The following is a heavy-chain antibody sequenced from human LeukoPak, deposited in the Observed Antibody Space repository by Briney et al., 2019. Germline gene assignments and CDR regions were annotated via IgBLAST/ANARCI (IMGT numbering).Heavy chain of an antibody. Sequence: ASVKVSCKASGYTFTGYYMHWVRQAPGQGLEWMGWINPNSGGTNYAQKFQGRVTMTRDTSISTAYMELSRLRSDDTAVYYCAREPFGATSFDYWGQGTLVTVSS. D-gene: IGHD3-10*01. CDR1: GYTFTGYY. J-gene: IGHJ4*02. V-gene: IGHV1-2*02. CDR3: AREPFGATSFDY. CDR2: INPNSGGT.